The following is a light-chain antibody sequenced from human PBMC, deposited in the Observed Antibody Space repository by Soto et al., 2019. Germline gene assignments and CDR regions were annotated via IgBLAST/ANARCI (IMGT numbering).Light chain of an antibody. CDR1: SSDVGGSNY. V-gene: IGLV2-14*01. CDR2: DVN. Sequence: QSALTQPASVSGSPGQSITISCTGTSSDVGGSNYVSWYRQHPGKAPKLMIYDVNNRPSGVSNRFSGSKSGNTASLTISGLQAEDEADYYCGSYTSSSTLYVFGTGTKLTVL. J-gene: IGLJ1*01. CDR3: GSYTSSSTLYV.